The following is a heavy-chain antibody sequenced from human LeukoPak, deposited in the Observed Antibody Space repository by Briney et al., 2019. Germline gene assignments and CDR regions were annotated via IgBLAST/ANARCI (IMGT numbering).Heavy chain of an antibody. Sequence: GGSLRLSCTASGFTFSRSAMHWVRQAPGKGLEWVAVISYDGRNEYYADSVKGRFTISRDNSKNTLYLQMNSLRAEDTAVYYCAKDGNGGYCSSTSCYTGGDYYYYGMDVWGQGTTVTVSS. CDR2: ISYDGRNE. D-gene: IGHD2-2*02. CDR1: GFTFSRSA. CDR3: AKDGNGGYCSSTSCYTGGDYYYYGMDV. V-gene: IGHV3-30*04. J-gene: IGHJ6*02.